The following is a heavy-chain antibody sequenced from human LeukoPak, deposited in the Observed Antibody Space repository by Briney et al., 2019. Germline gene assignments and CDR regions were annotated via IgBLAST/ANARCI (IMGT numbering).Heavy chain of an antibody. J-gene: IGHJ6*02. CDR3: ARARYCIGSTCPAGYYGMDV. Sequence: GASVKVSCKASGYTFISYGISWVRQAPGQGLEWMGWINTNTGNPTYAQGFTGRFVFSLDTSVSTAYLEISSLKAEDTAVYYCARARYCIGSTCPAGYYGMDVWGQGTTVTVSS. D-gene: IGHD2-15*01. V-gene: IGHV7-4-1*02. CDR2: INTNTGNP. CDR1: GYTFISYG.